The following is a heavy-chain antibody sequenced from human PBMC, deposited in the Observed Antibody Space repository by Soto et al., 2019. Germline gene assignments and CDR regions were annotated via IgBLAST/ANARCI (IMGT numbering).Heavy chain of an antibody. CDR2: IYYSGST. Sequence: QLQLQESGPGLVKPSETLSLTCTVSGGSISSSSCYWGWIRPPPGKGVGWIGRIYYSGSTYYNPSLKSRDTIPVHTSQHQFALTLSSVTAADTAVYYCATPIAGPGAFDIWGRGTMVTVSS. J-gene: IGHJ3*02. D-gene: IGHD6-13*01. V-gene: IGHV4-39*01. CDR1: GGSISSSSCY. CDR3: ATPIAGPGAFDI.